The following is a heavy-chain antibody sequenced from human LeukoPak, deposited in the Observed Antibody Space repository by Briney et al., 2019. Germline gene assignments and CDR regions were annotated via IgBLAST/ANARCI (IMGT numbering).Heavy chain of an antibody. CDR1: GFTFSSYV. J-gene: IGHJ4*02. V-gene: IGHV3-23*01. CDR2: ISGSGGST. CDR3: ARDLSGYSDY. Sequence: GGSLRLSCAASGFTFSSYVMSWVRQAPGKGLEWVSAISGSGGSTYYADSVKGRFTISRDTAKNTLYLEMNSLGAEDTAVYYCARDLSGYSDYWGQGTLVTVSS. D-gene: IGHD2-15*01.